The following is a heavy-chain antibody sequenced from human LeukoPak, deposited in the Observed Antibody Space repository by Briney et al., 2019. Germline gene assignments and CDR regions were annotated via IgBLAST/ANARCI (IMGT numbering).Heavy chain of an antibody. CDR3: ASGSIVAYYFDY. J-gene: IGHJ4*02. Sequence: GGSLRLSCAASGFTFSSYSMNWVRQAPGKGLEWVSSISSSSSYIYYADSVKGRFTISRDNAKNSLYLQLNSLRAEDTAVYYCASGSIVAYYFDYWGQGTLVTVSS. D-gene: IGHD6-13*01. CDR1: GFTFSSYS. CDR2: ISSSSSYI. V-gene: IGHV3-21*01.